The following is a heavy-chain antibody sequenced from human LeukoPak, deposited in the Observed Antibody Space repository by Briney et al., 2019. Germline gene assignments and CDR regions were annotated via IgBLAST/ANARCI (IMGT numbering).Heavy chain of an antibody. CDR3: AGGRISGSGTNDY. V-gene: IGHV3-53*01. CDR1: GFTVSNSY. Sequence: GGSLRLSCAASGFTVSNSYMSWVRQAPGKGLEWVSLIYSGGDTYYADSVKGRFTVPRDNSKNTLYLQMNSLRVEDTAVYYCAGGRISGSGTNDYWGQGTLVTVSS. CDR2: IYSGGDT. J-gene: IGHJ4*02. D-gene: IGHD1-1*01.